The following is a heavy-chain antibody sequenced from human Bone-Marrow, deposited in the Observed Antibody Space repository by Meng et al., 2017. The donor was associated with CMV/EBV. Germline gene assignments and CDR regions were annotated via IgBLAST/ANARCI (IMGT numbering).Heavy chain of an antibody. J-gene: IGHJ6*02. CDR1: GYTFTGYY. D-gene: IGHD2-15*01. CDR2: INPNSGGT. Sequence: ASVKVSCKASGYTFTGYYMHWVRQAPGQGLEWMGWINPNSGGTNYAQKFQGRVTITRNTSISTAYMELSSLRSEDTAVYYCARELHGDGMDVWGQGTTVTVSS. V-gene: IGHV1-2*02. CDR3: ARELHGDGMDV.